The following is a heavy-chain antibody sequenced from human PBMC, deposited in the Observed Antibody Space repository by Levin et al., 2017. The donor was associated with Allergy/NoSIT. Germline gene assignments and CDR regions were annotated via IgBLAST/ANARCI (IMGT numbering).Heavy chain of an antibody. D-gene: IGHD6-19*01. J-gene: IGHJ4*02. CDR2: ISGSGGST. CDR3: AMGIAVAGSDY. Sequence: GESLKISCAASGFTFSSYAMSWVRQAPGKGLEWVSAISGSGGSTYYADSVKGRFTISRDNSKNTLYLQMNSLRAEDTAVYYCAMGIAVAGSDYWGQGTLVTVSS. CDR1: GFTFSSYA. V-gene: IGHV3-23*01.